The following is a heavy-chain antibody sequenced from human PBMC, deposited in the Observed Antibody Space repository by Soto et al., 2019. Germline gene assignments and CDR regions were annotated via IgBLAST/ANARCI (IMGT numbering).Heavy chain of an antibody. CDR2: IYHSGST. CDR1: GGSISSGGYS. V-gene: IGHV4-30-2*01. D-gene: IGHD2-15*01. J-gene: IGHJ5*02. Sequence: SETLSLTCAVSGGSISSGGYSWSWIRQPPGKGLEWIGYIYHSGSTYYNPSLKSRVTISVDRSKNQFSLKLSSVTAADTAVYYCARVPLLGYCSGGSCYRGNRFDPWGQGTLVTVSS. CDR3: ARVPLLGYCSGGSCYRGNRFDP.